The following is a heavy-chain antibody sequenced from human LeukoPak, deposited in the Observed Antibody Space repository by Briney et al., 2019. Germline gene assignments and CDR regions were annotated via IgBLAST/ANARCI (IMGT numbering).Heavy chain of an antibody. Sequence: SETLSLTCTVSGGSINNYYWSWIRQPPGKGLEWIRYIYYSGSTNYNPSLKSRVIISVDTSKNQFSLKLSSVTAADTAVYYCARLSNSGSYNYFDYWGQGTLVTVSS. D-gene: IGHD3-10*01. CDR1: GGSINNYY. V-gene: IGHV4-59*08. J-gene: IGHJ4*02. CDR3: ARLSNSGSYNYFDY. CDR2: IYYSGST.